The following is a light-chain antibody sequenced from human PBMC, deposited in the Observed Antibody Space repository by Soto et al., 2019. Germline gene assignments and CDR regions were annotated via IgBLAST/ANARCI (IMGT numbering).Light chain of an antibody. CDR2: KAS. Sequence: DIQMTQSPSTLSASVGDRVTITCRASQSISGWLAWFQQKPGKAPKLLIYKASSLESGVRSRFSGSGSGAEFTLTISSLQAADCATYYCQQYNSYPYTFGLGTKLEIK. CDR3: QQYNSYPYT. V-gene: IGKV1-5*03. CDR1: QSISGW. J-gene: IGKJ2*01.